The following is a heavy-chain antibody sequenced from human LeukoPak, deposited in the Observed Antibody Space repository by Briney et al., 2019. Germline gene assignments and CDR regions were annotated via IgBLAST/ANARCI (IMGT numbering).Heavy chain of an antibody. V-gene: IGHV3-48*02. J-gene: IGHJ3*02. CDR3: ARDRAYAFDN. CDR2: INIISSEI. CDR1: GFTFSSYS. Sequence: GGSLRLSCAASGFTFSSYSMNWVRQAPGQGLEWVSYINIISSEIYYGDPVKGRFTISTDNAKNSVYLQMNSLRDEDTAVYYCARDRAYAFDNWGQGTMVTVSS. D-gene: IGHD3-10*01.